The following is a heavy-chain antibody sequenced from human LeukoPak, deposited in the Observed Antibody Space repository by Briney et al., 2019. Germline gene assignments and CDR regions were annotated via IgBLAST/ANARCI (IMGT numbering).Heavy chain of an antibody. CDR3: ARGVGVLLWFGEFLLDP. Sequence: APVKVSCKASGYTFTSYAMHWVRQAPGQRLEWMGWINAGNGNTKYSQEFQGRVTITRDTSASTAYMELSSLRSEDMAVYYCARGVGVLLWFGEFLLDPWGQGTLVTVSS. CDR1: GYTFTSYA. CDR2: INAGNGNT. D-gene: IGHD3-10*01. J-gene: IGHJ5*02. V-gene: IGHV1-3*03.